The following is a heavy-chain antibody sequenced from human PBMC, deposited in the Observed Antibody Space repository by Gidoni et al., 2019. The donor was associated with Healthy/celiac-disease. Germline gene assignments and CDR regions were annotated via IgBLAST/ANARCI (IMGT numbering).Heavy chain of an antibody. V-gene: IGHV3-48*02. CDR1: GFNFSSYS. CDR3: ARDAGHLSRGGPFGWFDY. CDR2: ISSSSSTI. D-gene: IGHD3-10*01. J-gene: IGHJ4*02. Sequence: EVQLVESGGGLVQPGGSLRLSCAASGFNFSSYSMNWVRQAPGKGLEWVSYISSSSSTIYYADSVKGRFTISRDNAKNSLYLQMNSLRDEDTAVYYCARDAGHLSRGGPFGWFDYWGQGTLVTVSS.